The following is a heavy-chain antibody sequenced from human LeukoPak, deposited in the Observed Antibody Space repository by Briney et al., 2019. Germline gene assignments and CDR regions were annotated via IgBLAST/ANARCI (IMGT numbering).Heavy chain of an antibody. CDR3: ARVEYQLPFGAFDI. J-gene: IGHJ3*02. CDR1: GGSISSGSYY. V-gene: IGHV4-61*02. CDR2: IYTSGST. D-gene: IGHD2-2*01. Sequence: SQTLSLTCTVSGGSISSGSYYWSWIRQPAGKGLEWIGRIYTSGSTNYNPSLKSRVTISVDTSKNQFSLKLSSVTAADTAVYYCARVEYQLPFGAFDIWGQGTMVTVSS.